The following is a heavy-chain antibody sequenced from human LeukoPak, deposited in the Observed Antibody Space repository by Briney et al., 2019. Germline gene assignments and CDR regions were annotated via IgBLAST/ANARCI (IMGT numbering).Heavy chain of an antibody. CDR2: ISGSGGST. V-gene: IGHV3-23*01. Sequence: GGSLRLSCAASGFTFSSYGMSWVRQAPGKGLEWVSAISGSGGSTYYADSVKGRFTISRDNSKNTLYLQMNSLRAEDTAVYYCAKDRHYYDSSGYYYVGGEFDYWGQGTLVTVSS. D-gene: IGHD3-22*01. J-gene: IGHJ4*02. CDR3: AKDRHYYDSSGYYYVGGEFDY. CDR1: GFTFSSYG.